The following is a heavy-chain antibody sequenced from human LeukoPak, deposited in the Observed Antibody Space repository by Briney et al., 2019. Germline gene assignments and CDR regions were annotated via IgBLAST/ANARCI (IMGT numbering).Heavy chain of an antibody. CDR1: GFTFSNYG. D-gene: IGHD6-6*01. Sequence: GRSLRLSCASSGFTFSNYGFHWVRQAPGKGLEWVAVIWSDGSKEYYVDSAKGRFTISRDNSKTTVYLQMNSLRVEDTAVYYCARYSSDVWGQGTTVTVSS. J-gene: IGHJ6*02. CDR2: IWSDGSKE. CDR3: ARYSSDV. V-gene: IGHV3-33*01.